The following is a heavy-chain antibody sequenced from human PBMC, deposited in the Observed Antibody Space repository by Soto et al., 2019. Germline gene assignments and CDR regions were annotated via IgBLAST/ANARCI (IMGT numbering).Heavy chain of an antibody. D-gene: IGHD2-15*01. CDR2: INSDGSST. CDR3: ARGGYCSGGRGYSGIYWFDP. V-gene: IGHV3-74*01. J-gene: IGHJ5*02. CDR1: GFTFSSYW. Sequence: EVQLVDSGGGLVQPGGSLRLSCAASGFTFSSYWMHWVRQAPGKGLVWVSRINSDGSSTSYADSVKGRFTISRDNAKNTLYLQMNSLRAEDTAVYYCARGGYCSGGRGYSGIYWFDPWGQGTLVTVSS.